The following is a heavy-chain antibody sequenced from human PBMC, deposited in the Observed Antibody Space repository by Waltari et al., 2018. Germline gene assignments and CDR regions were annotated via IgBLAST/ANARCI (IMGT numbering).Heavy chain of an antibody. Sequence: QVQLVESVGGVVQPGRSLRLSCAASGFTFSYSGLHWVRQTPGRGLEWVAVISSDGSRKSYADSVKGRFSISRDNSKNSLSLEMNSLRPEDTAVYYCASCTGGNCYYYGFDVWGQGTTVTVSS. J-gene: IGHJ6*02. CDR3: ASCTGGNCYYYGFDV. CDR1: GFTFSYSG. V-gene: IGHV3-30*03. CDR2: ISSDGSRK. D-gene: IGHD2-8*02.